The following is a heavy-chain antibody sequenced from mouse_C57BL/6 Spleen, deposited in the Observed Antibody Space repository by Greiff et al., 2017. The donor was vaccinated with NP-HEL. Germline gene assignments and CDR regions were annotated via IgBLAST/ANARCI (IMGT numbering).Heavy chain of an antibody. Sequence: QVQLQQPGAELVRPGTSVKLSCKASGYTFTSYWMHWVKQRPGQGLEWIGVIDPSDSYTNYNQKFKGKATLTVDTSSSTAYMQLSSLTSEDSAVYYCARPDGSLYWYFDVWGTGTTVTVSS. CDR2: IDPSDSYT. CDR1: GYTFTSYW. CDR3: ARPDGSLYWYFDV. J-gene: IGHJ1*03. V-gene: IGHV1-59*01. D-gene: IGHD1-1*01.